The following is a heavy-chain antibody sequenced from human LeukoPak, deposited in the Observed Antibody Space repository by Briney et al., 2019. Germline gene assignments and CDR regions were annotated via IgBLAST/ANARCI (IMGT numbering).Heavy chain of an antibody. D-gene: IGHD5-12*01. CDR1: GFTFSNYA. V-gene: IGHV3-23*01. CDR2: ISGSGGTA. J-gene: IGHJ4*02. CDR3: AKWTAVPTNDY. Sequence: PGGSLRLSCAASGFTFSNYAMSWVRQAPGKGLEWVSAISGSGGTAYYADSVKGRVTISRDNSKNTLWLRMTSLGAEDTAVYYCAKWTAVPTNDYWGQGTLVTVSS.